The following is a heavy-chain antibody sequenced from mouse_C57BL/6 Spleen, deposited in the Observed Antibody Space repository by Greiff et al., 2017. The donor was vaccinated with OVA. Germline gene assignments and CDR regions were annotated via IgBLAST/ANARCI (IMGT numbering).Heavy chain of an antibody. CDR2: IYPGNSDT. D-gene: IGHD4-1*01. CDR1: GYTFTSYW. J-gene: IGHJ3*01. V-gene: IGHV1-5*01. CDR3: TKGTGNWLDY. Sequence: EVQLQQSGTVLARPGASVKMSCKTSGYTFTSYWMHWVKQRPGQGLEWIGAIYPGNSDTSYNQKFKGKATLTAVTSASTAYKERSSLTNEDSAVYYYTKGTGNWLDYWGQGTLVTVSA.